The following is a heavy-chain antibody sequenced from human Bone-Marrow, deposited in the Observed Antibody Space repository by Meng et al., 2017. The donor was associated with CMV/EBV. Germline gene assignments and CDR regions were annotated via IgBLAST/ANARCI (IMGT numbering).Heavy chain of an antibody. CDR3: ARDDRGAVPAVSLDY. V-gene: IGHV4-59*12. CDR1: GGSISSYY. Sequence: SETLSLTCTVSGGSISSYYWNWIRQPPGKGLEWLASVYYSGTTNYNPSLKSRLTISVDTSNNQFSLRLNSVTAADTAVYFCARDDRGAVPAVSLDYWGQGTLVPVSS. CDR2: VYYSGTT. D-gene: IGHD2-2*01. J-gene: IGHJ4*02.